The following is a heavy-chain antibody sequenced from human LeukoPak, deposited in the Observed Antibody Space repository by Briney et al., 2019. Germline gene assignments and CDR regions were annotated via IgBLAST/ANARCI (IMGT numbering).Heavy chain of an antibody. CDR3: ANVSPNWNYAVY. V-gene: IGHV3-30*02. CDR2: IRYDGSNK. J-gene: IGHJ4*02. Sequence: PGGSLRLSCAASGFTFSSYGLHWVRQAPGKGLEWVAFIRYDGSNKYYADSVKGRFTISRDNSKNTLYLQMNSLRAEDTAVYYCANVSPNWNYAVYWGQGTLVTVSS. D-gene: IGHD1-7*01. CDR1: GFTFSSYG.